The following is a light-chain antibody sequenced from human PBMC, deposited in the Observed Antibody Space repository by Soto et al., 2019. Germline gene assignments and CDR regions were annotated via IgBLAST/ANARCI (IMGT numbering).Light chain of an antibody. CDR3: QQYFRIPYT. J-gene: IGKJ2*01. V-gene: IGKV4-1*01. CDR2: WAS. CDR1: QSVLSSSNNKNF. Sequence: DIVMTQSPDSLAVSLGERATINCKSSQSVLSSSNNKNFLAWYQQKPGQAPKLLIYWASTRESGVPDRVSGSGSGTDFTLTISSLQAEDVAVYYCQQYFRIPYTFGQGPKLEIK.